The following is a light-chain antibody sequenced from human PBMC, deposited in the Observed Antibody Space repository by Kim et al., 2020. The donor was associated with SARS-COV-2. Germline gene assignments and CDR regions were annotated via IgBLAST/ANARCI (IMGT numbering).Light chain of an antibody. CDR3: QQYGGSPMIT. Sequence: PEERVTLPCRASERINNSYFAWYQQRPGQAPRLLIYGASSRATGIPDKCSGSGSGTDFTLTISRLEPEDFAVYYCQQYGGSPMITFGQGTRLEIK. CDR1: ERINNSY. V-gene: IGKV3-20*01. J-gene: IGKJ5*01. CDR2: GAS.